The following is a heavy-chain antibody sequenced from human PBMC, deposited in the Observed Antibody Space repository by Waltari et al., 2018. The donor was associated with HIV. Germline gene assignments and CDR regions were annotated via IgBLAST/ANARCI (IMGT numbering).Heavy chain of an antibody. J-gene: IGHJ4*02. CDR1: GFDVSDSA. CDR3: AKDLNVFYHGSGFDY. Sequence: QVQLVESGGGAVQSGGSLSLSCEVSGFDVSDSAIHWVRQAPGKGLEGMAVMSYDGKAFYSEDVKGRFTMSRDTSKKTMFLQMNRLKVDDVAIYYCAKDLNVFYHGSGFDYWGPGTPVTV. V-gene: IGHV3-30*18. D-gene: IGHD3-10*01. CDR2: MSYDGKA.